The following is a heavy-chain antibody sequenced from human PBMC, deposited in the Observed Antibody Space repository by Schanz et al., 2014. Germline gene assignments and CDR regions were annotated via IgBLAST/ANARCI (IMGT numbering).Heavy chain of an antibody. Sequence: QVQLVQSGAEVKKPGSSVKVSCKASGGTFSSFGINWVRQAPGQGLEWMGRIIPSLGLAKYEQKFQDKVTITADKSSDTAYMELSSLRSEDTAVYYCAREVGLYDRGWFDPWGQGTLXTVSS. CDR3: AREVGLYDRGWFDP. D-gene: IGHD3-22*01. J-gene: IGHJ5*02. CDR1: GGTFSSFG. V-gene: IGHV1-69*04. CDR2: IIPSLGLA.